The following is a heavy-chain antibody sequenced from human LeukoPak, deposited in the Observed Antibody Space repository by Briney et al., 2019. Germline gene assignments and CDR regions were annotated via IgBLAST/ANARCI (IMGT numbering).Heavy chain of an antibody. V-gene: IGHV4-59*01. CDR2: ICNSGSR. J-gene: IGHJ4*02. CDR1: GGSMSSDY. CDR3: ARDRGIGYGPSNLDY. Sequence: SETLSLTCTVSGGSMSSDYWSWIRQPPGKGLEWLGYICNSGSRIYNPSLKSRLTISIDTSKNQFPLKVMSVTAADTAVYYCARDRGIGYGPSNLDYWGQGALVAVCS. D-gene: IGHD3-16*01.